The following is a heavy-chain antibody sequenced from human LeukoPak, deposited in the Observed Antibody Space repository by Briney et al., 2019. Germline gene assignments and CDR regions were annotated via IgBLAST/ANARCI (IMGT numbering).Heavy chain of an antibody. CDR3: ARVSPVAGDGYYYYGMDI. CDR1: GGSISSYY. J-gene: IGHJ6*02. D-gene: IGHD6-19*01. Sequence: SETLSLTCTVSGGSISSYYWSWIRQPPGKGLEWIGYIYYSGSTNYNPSLKSRVTISVDTSKNQFSLKLSSATAADTAVYYCARVSPVAGDGYYYYGMDIWGQGTTVTVSS. V-gene: IGHV4-59*01. CDR2: IYYSGST.